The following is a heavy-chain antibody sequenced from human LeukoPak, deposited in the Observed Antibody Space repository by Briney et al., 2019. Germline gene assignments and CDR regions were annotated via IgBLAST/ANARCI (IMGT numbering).Heavy chain of an antibody. CDR3: AREYRYDFWSGYPGRFDP. D-gene: IGHD3-3*01. CDR2: IYYRGTT. CDR1: GASISSGDYY. Sequence: KASQTLSLTCTVSGASISSGDYYWSWIRQPPGKGLEWIGYIYYRGTTYYNPSLKSRVTISVDTSKNQFSLKLSSVTAADTAVHYCAREYRYDFWSGYPGRFDPWGQGTLVTVSA. J-gene: IGHJ5*02. V-gene: IGHV4-30-4*08.